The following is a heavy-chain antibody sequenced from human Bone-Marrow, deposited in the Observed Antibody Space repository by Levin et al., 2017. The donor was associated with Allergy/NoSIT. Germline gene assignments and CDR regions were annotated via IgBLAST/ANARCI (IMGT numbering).Heavy chain of an antibody. CDR2: IHYSGTT. CDR1: GDSMSSGNHY. J-gene: IGHJ6*02. V-gene: IGHV4-30-4*08. Sequence: SQTLSLTCTVSGDSMSSGNHYWSWVRQPPGKGLEWIGYIHYSGTTYSDPSLKSRLTILVDTSKNQFSLRLKSVTAADTAVYYCARGDYGNYIGDGGMDVWGQGTTVTVSS. CDR3: ARGDYGNYIGDGGMDV. D-gene: IGHD4-11*01.